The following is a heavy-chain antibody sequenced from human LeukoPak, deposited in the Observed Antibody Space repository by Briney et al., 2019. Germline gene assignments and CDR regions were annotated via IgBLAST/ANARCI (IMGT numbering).Heavy chain of an antibody. J-gene: IGHJ4*02. CDR1: GGSISSNNW. D-gene: IGHD6-19*01. CDR2: IYHSGST. V-gene: IGHV4-4*02. Sequence: NPSETLSLTCAVSGGSISSNNWWSWVRQPPGKGLEWIGEIYHSGSTNYNPSLRSRVTISVDKSKNLFSLNLSSVTAADTAVYYCARWGVGVPGPQPKDDWGQGTLVTVSS. CDR3: ARWGVGVPGPQPKDD.